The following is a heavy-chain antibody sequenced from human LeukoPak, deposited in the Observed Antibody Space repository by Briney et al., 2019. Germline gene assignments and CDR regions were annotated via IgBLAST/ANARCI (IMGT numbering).Heavy chain of an antibody. CDR3: ARGDWQQLAPLHYYYYYCMDV. CDR2: INPNSGGT. J-gene: IGHJ6*03. Sequence: ASVKVSCKDSGYTFTGYYMHGVRQAPGQGLEWMGWINPNSGGTNYAQKFQGRVTMTRDTSISTAYMELSRLRSADTAVYYCARGDWQQLAPLHYYYYYCMDVWGKGTTVTVSS. D-gene: IGHD6-13*01. V-gene: IGHV1-2*02. CDR1: GYTFTGYY.